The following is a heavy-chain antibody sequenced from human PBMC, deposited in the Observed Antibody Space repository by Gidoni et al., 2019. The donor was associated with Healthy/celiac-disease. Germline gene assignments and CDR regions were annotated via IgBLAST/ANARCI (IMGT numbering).Heavy chain of an antibody. Sequence: EVQLVESGGGLVQPGGSLRLSCAASGFTFSSYWMSWVRQAPGKGLEWVANIKQDGSEKYYVDSVKGRFTISRDNAKNSLYLQMNSLRAEDTAVYYCARDEMATTWGWDWSTYFDYWGQGTLVTVSS. J-gene: IGHJ4*02. CDR2: IKQDGSEK. D-gene: IGHD1-1*01. CDR3: ARDEMATTWGWDWSTYFDY. V-gene: IGHV3-7*04. CDR1: GFTFSSYW.